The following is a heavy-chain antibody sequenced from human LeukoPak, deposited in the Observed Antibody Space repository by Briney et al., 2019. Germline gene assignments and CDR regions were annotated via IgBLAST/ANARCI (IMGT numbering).Heavy chain of an antibody. D-gene: IGHD4-17*01. CDR3: ARDYGDYGTNWFDP. CDR2: MNPNSGNT. V-gene: IGHV1-8*03. J-gene: IGHJ5*02. Sequence: GASVKVSCKASGYTFTSYDINWVRQATGQGLKWMGWMNPNSGNTGYAQKFQGRVTITRNTSISTAYMELSSLRSEDTAVYYCARDYGDYGTNWFDPWGQGTLVTVSS. CDR1: GYTFTSYD.